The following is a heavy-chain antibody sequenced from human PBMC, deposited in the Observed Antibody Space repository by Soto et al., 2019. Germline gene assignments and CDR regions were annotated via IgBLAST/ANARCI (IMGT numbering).Heavy chain of an antibody. CDR1: WPQLYSQG. Sequence: VSEEAVTKAPWPQLYSQGLKGARQAPRPALEWKGWIRVYSGNTNNAQKVEGRVTFAADTAPRTAYMELRSLRTEDTALYYCARAPRTYCYDSSGSPIDYWGPGTLDTFSS. J-gene: IGHJ4*02. CDR3: ARAPRTYCYDSSGSPIDY. CDR2: IRVYSGNT. V-gene: IGHV1-18*01. D-gene: IGHD3-22*01.